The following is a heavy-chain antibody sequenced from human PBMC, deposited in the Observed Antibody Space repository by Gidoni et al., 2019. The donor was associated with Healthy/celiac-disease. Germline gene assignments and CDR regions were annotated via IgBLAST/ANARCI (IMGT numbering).Heavy chain of an antibody. V-gene: IGHV1-69*01. CDR2: IIPIVGTA. J-gene: IGHJ6*02. CDR3: ARGYCSSTSCYIGGGYYYYGMDV. Sequence: QVQLVQSGAEVKKPGSSVKVSCTASGGTFSSYAISWVRQAPGQGLAWLGGIIPIVGTANYAKKFQGRVTITADESTSTAYMELSSLRSEDTAVYYCARGYCSSTSCYIGGGYYYYGMDVWGQGTTVTVSS. D-gene: IGHD2-2*02. CDR1: GGTFSSYA.